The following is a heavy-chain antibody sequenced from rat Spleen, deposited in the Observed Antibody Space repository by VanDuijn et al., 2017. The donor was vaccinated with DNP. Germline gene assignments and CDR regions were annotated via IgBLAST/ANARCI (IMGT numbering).Heavy chain of an antibody. CDR1: GFTFSNYY. V-gene: IGHV5-25*01. J-gene: IGHJ3*01. D-gene: IGHD1-6*01. Sequence: EVQLVESGGGLVQPGRSLKLSCAASGFTFSNYYMAWVRQAPKKGLEWVATISTSGSRTYYPDSVKGRFTISRDNAKSSLYLQMNSLKSEDTATYYWSRHGRMYTTNYSFAYWGQGTLVTVSS. CDR3: SRHGRMYTTNYSFAY. CDR2: ISTSGSRT.